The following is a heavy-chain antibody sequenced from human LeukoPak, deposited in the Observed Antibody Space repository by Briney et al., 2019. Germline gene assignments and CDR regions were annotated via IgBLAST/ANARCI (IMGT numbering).Heavy chain of an antibody. J-gene: IGHJ4*02. CDR3: AKSWYYYDSSGPIDY. Sequence: GGSLRLSCTASGFTFSNFWMGWVRQAPGKGLEWVSGISWNSGSIGYTDSVKGRFTISRDNAKNSLYLQMNSLRAEDTALYYCAKSWYYYDSSGPIDYWGQGTLVTVSS. CDR1: GFTFSNFW. V-gene: IGHV3-9*01. CDR2: ISWNSGSI. D-gene: IGHD3-22*01.